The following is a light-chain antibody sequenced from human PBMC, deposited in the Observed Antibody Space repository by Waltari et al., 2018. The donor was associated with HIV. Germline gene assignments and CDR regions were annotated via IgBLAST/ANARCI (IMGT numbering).Light chain of an antibody. CDR3: QQYNSDFYT. V-gene: IGKV1-5*03. CDR1: QNVDSW. Sequence: IQMTQSPSILSSSVCGRVTITCRASQNVDSWVAWYQQRPGKDPKLLIYTAFTLQYGVTARFPGSGSGTNFTLTINSLHSDEFATYYCQQYNSDFYTFGLGTRLDLK. CDR2: TAF. J-gene: IGKJ2*01.